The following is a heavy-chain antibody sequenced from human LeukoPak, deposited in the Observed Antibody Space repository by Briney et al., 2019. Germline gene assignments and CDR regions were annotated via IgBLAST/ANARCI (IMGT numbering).Heavy chain of an antibody. CDR3: ARLAPDYYYDSSGYFDY. V-gene: IGHV4-38-2*02. J-gene: IGHJ4*02. Sequence: SETLSLTCTVSGYSISSGYYWGWIRQPPGKGLEWIGSIYHSGSTYYNPSLKSRVTISVDTSKNQFSLKLSSVTAADTAVYYCARLAPDYYYDSSGYFDYWGQGTLVTVSS. CDR1: GYSISSGYY. D-gene: IGHD3-22*01. CDR2: IYHSGST.